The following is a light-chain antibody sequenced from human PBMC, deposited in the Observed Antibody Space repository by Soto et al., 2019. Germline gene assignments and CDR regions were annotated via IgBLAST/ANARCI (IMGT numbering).Light chain of an antibody. CDR3: QQYTNWPPWT. J-gene: IGKJ1*01. V-gene: IGKV3-15*01. CDR1: QSVSSN. Sequence: IGMTQSPATLSVSPGERATLSCRASQSVSSNLAWYQQKPGQAPRLLIYGASTRATGIPARFSGSGSGTEFTLTISSLQSEDFAVYYCQQYTNWPPWTFGQGTKVDIK. CDR2: GAS.